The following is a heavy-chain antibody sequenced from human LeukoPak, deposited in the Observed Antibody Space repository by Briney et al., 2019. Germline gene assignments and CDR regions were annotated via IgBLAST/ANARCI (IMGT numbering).Heavy chain of an antibody. CDR1: GYSISSGYY. J-gene: IGHJ6*03. V-gene: IGHV4-38-2*01. CDR3: TTIPIVVVPAAMGDYYYYYMDV. CDR2: IYHGGST. Sequence: KSSETLSLTCAVSGYSISSGYYWGWIRQPPGKGLEWIGSIYHGGSTYYNPSLKSRVTISVDTSKNQFSLKLSSVTAADTAVYYCTTIPIVVVPAAMGDYYYYYMDVWGKGTTVTVSS. D-gene: IGHD2-2*01.